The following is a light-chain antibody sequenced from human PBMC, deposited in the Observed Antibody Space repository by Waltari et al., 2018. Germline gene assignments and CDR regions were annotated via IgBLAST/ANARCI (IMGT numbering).Light chain of an antibody. CDR3: QKYGTLPAT. J-gene: IGKJ1*01. CDR1: QSISRF. V-gene: IGKV3-20*01. CDR2: DAS. Sequence: DIFLTQSPGTLSLSPGEGATLSCRASQSISRFLAWYHQKPGQAPRLLIYDASTRATGIPDRFSGSGSGTDFSLTSSRLEPEDFAVYYCQKYGTLPATFGQGTKVEIK.